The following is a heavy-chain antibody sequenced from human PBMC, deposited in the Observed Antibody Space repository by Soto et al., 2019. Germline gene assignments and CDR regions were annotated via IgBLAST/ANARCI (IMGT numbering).Heavy chain of an antibody. CDR3: ARESSYYYDSSGYAHWFDP. D-gene: IGHD3-22*01. V-gene: IGHV1-3*01. CDR1: GCSFTRYP. Sequence: VKVSCKASGCSFTRYPIQWVRQAPGQGLEWLGWINAHTGLTEYSQRFQGRVTITSDTPAATAYLELSSLRSEDTAVYYCARESSYYYDSSGYAHWFDPWGQGTPVPVSS. J-gene: IGHJ5*02. CDR2: INAHTGLT.